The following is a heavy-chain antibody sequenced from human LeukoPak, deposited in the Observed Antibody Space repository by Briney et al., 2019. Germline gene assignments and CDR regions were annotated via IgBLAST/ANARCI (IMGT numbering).Heavy chain of an antibody. CDR3: ARGGYYGSGNDFRFDP. V-gene: IGHV4-4*07. CDR2: IYNSGTT. Sequence: SETLSLTCTVSGVSISGYYWSWIRQPAGKGLEWIGRIYNSGTTNNNPSLKSRVSLSVDTSKNQFSLNLTSVTAAGTDIYYCARGGYYGSGNDFRFDPGGRGTLVTVSS. CDR1: GVSISGYY. D-gene: IGHD3-10*01. J-gene: IGHJ5*02.